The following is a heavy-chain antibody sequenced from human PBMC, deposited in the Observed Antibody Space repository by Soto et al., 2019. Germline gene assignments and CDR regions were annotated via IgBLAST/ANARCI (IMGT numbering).Heavy chain of an antibody. D-gene: IGHD4-17*01. J-gene: IGHJ5*02. Sequence: QVQLVQSGAEVKKPGASVTVSCKASGYSLTTYRISWVRQAPGQGLEWMGWISSYNGNTNYAQKFQDRVTMTTDYSTSTAYMELRSLRSDDTAVYYCARTLKTAVTRFDPWGQGTLVTVS. V-gene: IGHV1-18*01. CDR3: ARTLKTAVTRFDP. CDR2: ISSYNGNT. CDR1: GYSLTTYR.